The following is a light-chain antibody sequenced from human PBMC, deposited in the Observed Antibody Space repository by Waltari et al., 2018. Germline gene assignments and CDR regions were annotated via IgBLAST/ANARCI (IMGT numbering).Light chain of an antibody. J-gene: IGKJ4*01. V-gene: IGKV1-39*01. CDR2: AAS. CDR1: QSISNY. CDR3: QQADRLPLT. Sequence: DIQMTQSPSSLSTSVGDRVTITCRARQSISNYLNWYQQKPGKAPKLLIYAASTLQSGVPSRFSGRGSGTDFTLTISSLQPEDFATYYCQQADRLPLTFGGGTK.